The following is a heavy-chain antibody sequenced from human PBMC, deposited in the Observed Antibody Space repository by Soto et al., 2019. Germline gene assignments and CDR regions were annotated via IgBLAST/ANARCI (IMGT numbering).Heavy chain of an antibody. J-gene: IGHJ5*01. V-gene: IGHV3-21*01. CDR2: ISSGGYVI. D-gene: IGHD6-6*01. Sequence: PGGSLRLSCAASGFTFSSYGMNWVRQAPGKGLEWVSSISSGGYVIYYADSVKGRFTISRDNAKNSLYLQMNSLRVEDTAVYYCARFGSSNWFDSWGQGTVVTVSS. CDR3: ARFGSSNWFDS. CDR1: GFTFSSYG.